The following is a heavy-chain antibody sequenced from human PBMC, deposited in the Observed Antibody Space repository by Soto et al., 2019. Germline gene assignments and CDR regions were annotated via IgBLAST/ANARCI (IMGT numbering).Heavy chain of an antibody. Sequence: SETLSLTCTVSGGSVSRGSYYWSWIRQPPGKGLEWIGYIYYSGSTNYNPSLKSRVTISVDTSKDQFSLKLSSVTAADTAVYYCARAKYSSRFYYYYGMDVWGQGTTVTVSS. D-gene: IGHD6-13*01. V-gene: IGHV4-61*01. J-gene: IGHJ6*02. CDR3: ARAKYSSRFYYYYGMDV. CDR1: GGSVSRGSYY. CDR2: IYYSGST.